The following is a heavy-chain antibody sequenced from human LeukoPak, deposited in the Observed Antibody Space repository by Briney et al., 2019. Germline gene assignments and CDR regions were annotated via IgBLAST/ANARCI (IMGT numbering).Heavy chain of an antibody. CDR1: GYTFTAHY. V-gene: IGHV1-2*02. CDR3: GRGNKSFDP. Sequence: ASVKVSCKASGYTFTAHYVHWVRQAPGQGLEWIGWINPNTGDTNYAPKFQGRATMIKDTSTNSAYMELNKLTSDDTAVYYCGRGNKSFDPWGQGTLVTVSS. J-gene: IGHJ5*02. CDR2: INPNTGDT.